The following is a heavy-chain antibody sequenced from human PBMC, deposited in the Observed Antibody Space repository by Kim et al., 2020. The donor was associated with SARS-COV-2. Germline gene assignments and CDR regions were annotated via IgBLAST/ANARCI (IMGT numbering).Heavy chain of an antibody. CDR3: AKDLYCGSTSPTCGMDV. J-gene: IGHJ6*02. CDR1: GFTFSNYA. D-gene: IGHD2-2*01. Sequence: GGSLRLSCAASGFTFSNYAMSWVRQAPGKGLEWVSAISGSGGSTYYADSVKGRFTISRDNSKNTLYLQMNSLTAEDTALYYCAKDLYCGSTSPTCGMDVWGQGTTVTVSS. V-gene: IGHV3-23*01. CDR2: ISGSGGST.